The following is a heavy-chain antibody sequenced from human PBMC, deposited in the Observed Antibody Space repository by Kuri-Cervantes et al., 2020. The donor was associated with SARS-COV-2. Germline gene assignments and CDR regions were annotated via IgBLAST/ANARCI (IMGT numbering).Heavy chain of an antibody. V-gene: IGHV3-23*01. CDR3: ARVVAAAGRLWFDP. CDR1: GFILGSYG. CDR2: ISAGGGRT. J-gene: IGHJ5*02. D-gene: IGHD2-15*01. Sequence: GESLKISCEASGFILGSYGMTWVRQAPGKGLQWVSSISAGGGRTDYEDSVKGRFTISRDNSKKMVFLQMDKLRDEDAALYYCARVVAAAGRLWFDPWGQGTPVTVSS.